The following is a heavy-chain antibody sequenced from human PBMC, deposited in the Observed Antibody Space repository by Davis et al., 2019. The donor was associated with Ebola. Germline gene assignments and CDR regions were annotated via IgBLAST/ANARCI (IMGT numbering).Heavy chain of an antibody. CDR2: ISYDGSNK. J-gene: IGHJ6*02. CDR1: GFTFSSYA. V-gene: IGHV3-30-3*01. D-gene: IGHD6-19*01. Sequence: GASLKISCAASGFTFSSYAMHWVRQAPGKGLEWVAVISYDGSNKYYADSVKGRFTISRDNSKNTLYLQMNSLRAEDTAVYYCARDGDSGWYLYYYYYYGMDVWGQGTTVTVSS. CDR3: ARDGDSGWYLYYYYYYGMDV.